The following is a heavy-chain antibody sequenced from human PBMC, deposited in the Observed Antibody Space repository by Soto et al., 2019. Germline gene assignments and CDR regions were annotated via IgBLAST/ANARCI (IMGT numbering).Heavy chain of an antibody. Sequence: GGSLRLSCAASGFTFSSYAMSWVRQAPGKGLEWVSAISGSGGSTYYADSVKGRFTISRDNSKNTLYLQMNSLRAEDTAVYYCAKDRAVCSGGSCYSALVDWGQGTLVTVSS. J-gene: IGHJ4*02. D-gene: IGHD2-15*01. V-gene: IGHV3-23*01. CDR2: ISGSGGST. CDR3: AKDRAVCSGGSCYSALVD. CDR1: GFTFSSYA.